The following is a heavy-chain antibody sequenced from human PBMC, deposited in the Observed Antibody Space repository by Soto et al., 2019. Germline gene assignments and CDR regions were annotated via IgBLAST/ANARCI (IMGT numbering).Heavy chain of an antibody. V-gene: IGHV3-73*01. Sequence: EVQLVESGGGLVQPGGSLKLSCAASGFTFSGSAMHWVRQTSGKGLEWVGRIRGKADNYATAYAASVKGRFTISRDDSKNTAYLQMNSLRTEDTAVYYCTKWEVGNSRPLDYWGQGTGVTFSS. CDR2: IRGKADNYAT. J-gene: IGHJ4*02. D-gene: IGHD1-26*01. CDR3: TKWEVGNSRPLDY. CDR1: GFTFSGSA.